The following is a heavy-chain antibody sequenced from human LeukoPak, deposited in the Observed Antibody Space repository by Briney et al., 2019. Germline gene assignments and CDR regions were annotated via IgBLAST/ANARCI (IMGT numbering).Heavy chain of an antibody. D-gene: IGHD4-17*01. CDR1: GGSFSGYY. V-gene: IGHV4-34*01. Sequence: SETLSLTCAVSGGSFSGYYWSWVRQPPGKGLEWIGEINHSGSTNYNASLKSGGTISVDKYKKQFSLKLSSVTAADTAVYYCASLGGDYLANFLDDYWGQGTLVTVSS. CDR2: INHSGST. CDR3: ASLGGDYLANFLDDY. J-gene: IGHJ4*02.